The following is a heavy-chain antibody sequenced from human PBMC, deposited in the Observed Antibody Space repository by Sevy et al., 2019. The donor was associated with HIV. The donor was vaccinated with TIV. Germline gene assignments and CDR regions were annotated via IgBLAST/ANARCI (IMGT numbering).Heavy chain of an antibody. Sequence: GGSLRLSCAASGFTFSSYAMSWVRQAPGKGLEWVSVISGSGDSTYYADSVKGRFTISRDNSKNTLYLQMNSLRAEDTAVYYCAKWGDHDFWSSYSYFDYWGQGALVTVSS. CDR1: GFTFSSYA. CDR3: AKWGDHDFWSSYSYFDY. V-gene: IGHV3-23*01. CDR2: ISGSGDST. D-gene: IGHD3-3*01. J-gene: IGHJ4*02.